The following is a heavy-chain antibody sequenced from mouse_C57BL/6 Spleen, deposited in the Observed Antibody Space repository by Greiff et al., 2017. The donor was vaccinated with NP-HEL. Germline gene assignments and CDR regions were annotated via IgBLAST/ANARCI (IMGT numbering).Heavy chain of an antibody. CDR2: ISGGGGNT. Sequence: EVQLVESGGGLVKPGGSLKLSCAASGFTFSSYTMSWVRQTPEKRLEWVATISGGGGNTYYPDSVKGRFTISRDNAKNTLYLQRSSLMSEDTALYYCARHPYGSFYMDYWGQGTSVTVSS. CDR3: ARHPYGSFYMDY. CDR1: GFTFSSYT. D-gene: IGHD1-1*01. J-gene: IGHJ4*01. V-gene: IGHV5-9*01.